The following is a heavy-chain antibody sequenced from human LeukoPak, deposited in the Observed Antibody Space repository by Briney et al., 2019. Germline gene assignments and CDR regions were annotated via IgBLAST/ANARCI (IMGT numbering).Heavy chain of an antibody. J-gene: IGHJ3*02. CDR2: MNPNSGNT. CDR1: GYTFTSYD. V-gene: IGHV1-8*01. CDR3: ARPSSPLPGVPAAMRLRGAFDI. Sequence: ASVKVSCKASGYTFTSYDINWVRQATGQGLEWMGWMNPNSGNTGYAQKFQGRVTMTRNTSISTAYMELSSLRSEDTAVYYCARPSSPLPGVPAAMRLRGAFDIWGQGTMVTVSS. D-gene: IGHD2-2*01.